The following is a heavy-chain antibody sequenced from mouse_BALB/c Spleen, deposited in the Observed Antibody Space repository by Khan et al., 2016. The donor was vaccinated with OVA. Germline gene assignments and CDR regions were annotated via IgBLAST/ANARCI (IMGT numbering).Heavy chain of an antibody. CDR2: ISYSGNT. CDR1: GYSITTDYA. CDR3: ARVYGGDFDY. Sequence: EVQLKQSGPGLVKPSQSLSLTCTVTGYSITTDYAWNWIRQFPGNKLEWMGFISYSGNTKYHPSLTSRISITRDTPKNQFFLQLKSVTTEDTARYYCARVYGGDFDYWGQGTTLTVSS. V-gene: IGHV3-2*02. D-gene: IGHD1-1*01. J-gene: IGHJ2*01.